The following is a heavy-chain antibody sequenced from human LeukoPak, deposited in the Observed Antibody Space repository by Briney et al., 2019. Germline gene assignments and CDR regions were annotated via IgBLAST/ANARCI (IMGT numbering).Heavy chain of an antibody. CDR1: GGSISGSDYY. D-gene: IGHD5-18*01. Sequence: SETLSLTCTVSGGSISGSDYYWAWIRQPPGKGLEWIGNICYSGNTYYNPSLQSRVTVSVDTSKNQFSLKLSSVTAADTAVYYCARLAYTYGLADYWGQGILVTVSS. CDR2: ICYSGNT. V-gene: IGHV4-39*01. CDR3: ARLAYTYGLADY. J-gene: IGHJ4*02.